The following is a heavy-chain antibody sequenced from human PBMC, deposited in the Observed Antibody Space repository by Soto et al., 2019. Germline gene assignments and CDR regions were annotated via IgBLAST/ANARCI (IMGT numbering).Heavy chain of an antibody. D-gene: IGHD6-13*01. Sequence: SETLSLTCAVYGGSVSGYYWSWIRQPPGKGLEWIGEINHSGSANYNPSLKSRVTISVDTSKNQFSLKLSSVTAADTAVYYCARGHQPGIAAAGYDYWGQGTLVTVSS. J-gene: IGHJ4*02. CDR2: INHSGSA. V-gene: IGHV4-34*01. CDR3: ARGHQPGIAAAGYDY. CDR1: GGSVSGYY.